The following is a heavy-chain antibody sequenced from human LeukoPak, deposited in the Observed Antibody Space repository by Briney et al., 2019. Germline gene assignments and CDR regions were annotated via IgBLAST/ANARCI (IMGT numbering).Heavy chain of an antibody. V-gene: IGHV4-31*03. CDR1: GGSITTY. J-gene: IGHJ4*02. CDR2: IYYSGST. Sequence: PSETLSLTCTVSGGSITTYWSWIRQHPGKGLEWIGYIYYSGSTYYNPSLKSRVTISVDTSKNQFSLKLSSVTAADTAVYYCARDDSSGPPDWGQGTLVTVSS. CDR3: ARDDSSGPPD. D-gene: IGHD3-22*01.